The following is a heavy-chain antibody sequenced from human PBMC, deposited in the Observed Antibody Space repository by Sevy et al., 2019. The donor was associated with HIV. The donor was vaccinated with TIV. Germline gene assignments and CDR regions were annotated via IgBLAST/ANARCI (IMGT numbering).Heavy chain of an antibody. CDR1: GGTFSSYA. J-gene: IGHJ4*02. CDR3: ARGGQEGRGYCSGGSCLYYFDY. D-gene: IGHD2-15*01. Sequence: ASVKVSCKASGGTFSSYAISWVRQAPGQGLEWMGGIIPIFGTANYAQKFQGRVTITADESTSTAYMELSSLRSEDTAVYYCARGGQEGRGYCSGGSCLYYFDYWGQATLVTVSS. V-gene: IGHV1-69*13. CDR2: IIPIFGTA.